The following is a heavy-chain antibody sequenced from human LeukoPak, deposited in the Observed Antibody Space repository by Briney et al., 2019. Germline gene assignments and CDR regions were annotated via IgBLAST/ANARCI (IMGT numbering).Heavy chain of an antibody. CDR1: GFTFSSYG. CDR2: ISSSSSYI. V-gene: IGHV3-21*01. J-gene: IGHJ6*03. D-gene: IGHD5-18*01. Sequence: PGRSLRLSCAASGFTFSSYGMHWVRQAPGKGLEWVSSISSSSSYIYYADSVKGRFTISRDNAKNSLYLQMNSLRAEDTAVYYCARGRTARDYYYYYYMDVWGKGTTVTVSS. CDR3: ARGRTARDYYYYYYMDV.